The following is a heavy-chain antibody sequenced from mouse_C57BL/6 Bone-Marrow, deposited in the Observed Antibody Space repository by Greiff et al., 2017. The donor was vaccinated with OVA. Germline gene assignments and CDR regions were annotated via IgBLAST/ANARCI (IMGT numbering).Heavy chain of an antibody. Sequence: VQLVESGAELARPGASVKLSCKASGYTFTSYGISWVKQRTGQGLEWIGEIYPRSGNTYYNEKFKGKATLTADKSSSTAYMELRSLTSEDSAVYFCARGGLRPWYFDVWGTGTTVTVSS. CDR3: ARGGLRPWYFDV. CDR1: GYTFTSYG. D-gene: IGHD1-1*01. CDR2: IYPRSGNT. V-gene: IGHV1-81*01. J-gene: IGHJ1*03.